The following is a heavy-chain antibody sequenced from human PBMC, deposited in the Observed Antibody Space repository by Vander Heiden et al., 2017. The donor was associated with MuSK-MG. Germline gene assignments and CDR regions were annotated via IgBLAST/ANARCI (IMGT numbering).Heavy chain of an antibody. Sequence: EVHLVESGGGWVQPGRSLRLSCRASGFTFDDYAMTWVRQAPGKGLEWVSGISWSSGSLGYADSGKGRFTISRDNSMNSLFMQMDPVRHEEKAWYFCVKWCYSGDDSRGIFDFWGQGTLVTVSS. CDR2: ISWSSGSL. CDR3: VKWCYSGDDSRGIFDF. D-gene: IGHD5-12*01. CDR1: GFTFDDYA. V-gene: IGHV3-9*01. J-gene: IGHJ4*01.